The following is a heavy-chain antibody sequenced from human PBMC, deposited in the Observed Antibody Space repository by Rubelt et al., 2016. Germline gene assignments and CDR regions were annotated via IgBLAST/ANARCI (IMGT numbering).Heavy chain of an antibody. D-gene: IGHD4-23*01. CDR3: ARDVGGNSVLYYFDY. CDR2: ISAYNGNT. Sequence: QVQLVQSGAEVKKPGASVKVSCKASGYTFTSYGIRWVRQAPGQGLEWMGWISAYNGNTNYAQKLRGRVTMTTDTSTSTAYMELRSLRSDDTAVYYCARDVGGNSVLYYFDYWGQGTLVTVSS. CDR1: GYTFTSYG. J-gene: IGHJ4*02. V-gene: IGHV1-18*01.